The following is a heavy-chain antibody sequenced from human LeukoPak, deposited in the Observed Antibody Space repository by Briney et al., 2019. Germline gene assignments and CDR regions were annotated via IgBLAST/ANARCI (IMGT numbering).Heavy chain of an antibody. CDR1: GFTFSSYA. D-gene: IGHD1-1*01. Sequence: GGSLRLSCAASGFTFSSYAMSWVRQAPGKGLEWVSAVSGSGTTTYYADSVKGRFTISRDNSKNTLFLQMNSLRAEDTGVYYCAKGSNWNRNAFDIWGQGTMVTVSS. V-gene: IGHV3-23*01. CDR2: VSGSGTTT. CDR3: AKGSNWNRNAFDI. J-gene: IGHJ3*02.